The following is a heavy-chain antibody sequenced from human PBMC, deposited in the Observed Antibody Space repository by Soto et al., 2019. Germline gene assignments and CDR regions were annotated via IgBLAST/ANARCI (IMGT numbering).Heavy chain of an antibody. D-gene: IGHD2-2*01. J-gene: IGHJ5*02. V-gene: IGHV1-18*01. CDR1: GNTFTNFG. CDR3: ARVIPGAEAWFDP. Sequence: QGQLVQSGAEVKKPGASVKVSCTASGNTFTNFGVTWVRQAPGQGLEWMGWISAYTDDPNYAQKSQGRVTMTIDTTTSTAYLDLRSLTSDDTAVYYCARVIPGAEAWFDPWGQGTLVTVSS. CDR2: ISAYTDDP.